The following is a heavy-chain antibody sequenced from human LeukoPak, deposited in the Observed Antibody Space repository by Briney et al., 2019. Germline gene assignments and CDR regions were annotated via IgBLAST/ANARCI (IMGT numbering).Heavy chain of an antibody. CDR1: GGSISSYY. CDR3: ASRVGPSVFQH. J-gene: IGHJ1*01. V-gene: IGHV4-59*01. Sequence: PSETLSLTCTVSGGSISSYYWSWIRQPPGKGLEWIGYIYYSGSTNYNPSLKSRVTISVDTSKNQFSLKLSSVTAADTAVYYCASRVGPSVFQHWGQGTLVTVSS. CDR2: IYYSGST. D-gene: IGHD1-26*01.